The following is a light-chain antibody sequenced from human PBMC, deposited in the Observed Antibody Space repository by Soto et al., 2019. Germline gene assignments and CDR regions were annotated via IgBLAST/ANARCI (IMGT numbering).Light chain of an antibody. V-gene: IGKV3-20*01. Sequence: PGARVTLSCRASQRISSTYLAWYQQTPGQAPRLLIYDASSRATGIPDRFSGSGSGTDFTLTISRLEPEDFAVYYCQQYGSSPFTFGHGTKVDIK. J-gene: IGKJ3*01. CDR2: DAS. CDR1: QRISSTY. CDR3: QQYGSSPFT.